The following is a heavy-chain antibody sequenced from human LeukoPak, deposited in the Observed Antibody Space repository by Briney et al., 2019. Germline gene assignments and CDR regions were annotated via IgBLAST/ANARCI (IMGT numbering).Heavy chain of an antibody. CDR1: GGTFSSYT. Sequence: SVKVSCKASGGTFSSYTISWVRQAPGQGLEWMGRIIPILGIANYAQKFQGTVTITADKSTSTAYMELSSLRSEDTAVYYCAREVGATTGYYYGMDVWGQGTTVTVSS. D-gene: IGHD1-26*01. CDR3: AREVGATTGYYYGMDV. CDR2: IIPILGIA. V-gene: IGHV1-69*04. J-gene: IGHJ6*02.